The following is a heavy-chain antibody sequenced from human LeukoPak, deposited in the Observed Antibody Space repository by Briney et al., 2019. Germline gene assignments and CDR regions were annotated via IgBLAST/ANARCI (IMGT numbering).Heavy chain of an antibody. CDR1: GFPFNTYS. D-gene: IGHD3-22*01. V-gene: IGHV3-9*01. CDR3: AAGGYPDY. CDR2: ISWNSGSI. Sequence: PGGSLRLSCAASGFPFNTYSMNWVRQAPGKGLEWVSGISWNSGSIGYADSVKGRFTISRDNAKNSLYLQMNSLRAEDTALYYCAAGGYPDYWGQGTLVTVSS. J-gene: IGHJ4*02.